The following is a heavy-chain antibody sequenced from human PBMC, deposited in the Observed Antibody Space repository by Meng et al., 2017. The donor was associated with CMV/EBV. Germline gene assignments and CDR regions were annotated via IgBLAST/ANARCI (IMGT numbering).Heavy chain of an antibody. CDR1: GFTFSSYA. J-gene: IGHJ4*02. V-gene: IGHV3-30-3*01. Sequence: QVQLVESXXGVVQPGXALRPSCXASGFTFSSYAMHWVRQAPGKGLEWVAVISYDGSNKYYADSVKGRFTISRDNSKNTLYLQMNSLRAEDTAVYYCARAFSMATNYFDYWGQGTLVTVSS. CDR2: ISYDGSNK. CDR3: ARAFSMATNYFDY. D-gene: IGHD5-24*01.